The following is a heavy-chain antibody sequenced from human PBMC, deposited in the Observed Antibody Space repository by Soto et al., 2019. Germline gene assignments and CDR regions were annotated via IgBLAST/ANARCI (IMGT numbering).Heavy chain of an antibody. V-gene: IGHV3-64D*06. CDR3: VKGYSSSWYVWFDY. Sequence: GGSLRLSRSASGFTFSNSAMHWVRQAPGKGLEYVSAISSSGGSTYYADSVKGRFTISRDNSKNTLYLQMSSLRVEDTAVYYCVKGYSSSWYVWFDYWGQGTLVTVSS. J-gene: IGHJ4*02. D-gene: IGHD6-13*01. CDR2: ISSSGGST. CDR1: GFTFSNSA.